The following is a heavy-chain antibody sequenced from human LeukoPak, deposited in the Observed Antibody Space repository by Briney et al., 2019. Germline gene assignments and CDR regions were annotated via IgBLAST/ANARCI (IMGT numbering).Heavy chain of an antibody. V-gene: IGHV3-23*01. D-gene: IGHD4-17*01. J-gene: IGHJ4*02. CDR3: AKAHGARSQATTFGY. CDR1: GFTFSSYA. CDR2: ISGSGGST. Sequence: GSLRLSCAAPGFTFSSYAMSWVRQAPGKGLEWVSAISGSGGSTYYADSVKGRFTISRDNSKSTLYLQMNSLRAEDTAVYYCAKAHGARSQATTFGYWGQGTLVTVSS.